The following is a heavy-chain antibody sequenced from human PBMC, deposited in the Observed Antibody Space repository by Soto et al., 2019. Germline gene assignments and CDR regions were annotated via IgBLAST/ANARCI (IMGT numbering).Heavy chain of an antibody. CDR2: IRSKAYGGTT. CDR1: GFTFGDYA. Sequence: HPGGSLRLSCTASGFTFGDYAMSWFRQAPGKGLEWVGFIRSKAYGGTTEYAASVKGRFTISRDDSKSIAYLQMNSLKTEDTAVYYCTRVVGSMVVTAPDYYYGMDVWGQGTTVTVSS. J-gene: IGHJ6*02. CDR3: TRVVGSMVVTAPDYYYGMDV. V-gene: IGHV3-49*03. D-gene: IGHD2-21*02.